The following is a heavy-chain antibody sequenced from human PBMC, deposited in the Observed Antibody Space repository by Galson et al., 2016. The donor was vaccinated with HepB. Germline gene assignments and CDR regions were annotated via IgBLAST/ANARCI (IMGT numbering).Heavy chain of an antibody. V-gene: IGHV4-39*01. D-gene: IGHD1-14*01. CDR2: IYYSGST. Sequence: ETLSLTCTVSGGSISSSSYYWGWIRQPPGKGLEWIGSIYYSGSTYYKPSLKSRVTISIDTSKNQFSLKLDSVTAADTAVYYCASRSRVLRTPDYWGQGTLVTVSS. J-gene: IGHJ4*02. CDR1: GGSISSSSYY. CDR3: ASRSRVLRTPDY.